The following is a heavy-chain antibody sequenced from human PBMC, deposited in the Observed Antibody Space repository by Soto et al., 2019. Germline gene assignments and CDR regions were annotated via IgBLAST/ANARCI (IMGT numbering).Heavy chain of an antibody. D-gene: IGHD4-4*01. Sequence: SETLSLTCSVSGGSISSSSNFWGWIRQPPGKGLEWIAIITYTGTTYYNPSLNSRVTISADTSKNQFSLEPRSVTPPATAVYYCARRNYPYYFDFWGQGALVTVSS. J-gene: IGHJ4*02. CDR1: GGSISSSSNF. CDR2: ITYTGTT. V-gene: IGHV4-39*01. CDR3: ARRNYPYYFDF.